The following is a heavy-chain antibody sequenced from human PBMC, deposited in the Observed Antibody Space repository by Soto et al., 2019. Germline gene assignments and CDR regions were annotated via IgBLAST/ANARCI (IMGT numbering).Heavy chain of an antibody. CDR1: GGSISSYY. V-gene: IGHV4-59*08. CDR3: ASYWNYYYYGMDV. Sequence: PSETLSLTCTVSGGSISSYYWSWIRQPPGKGLEWIGYIYYSGSTNYNPSLKSRVTISVDTSKNQFSLKLSSVTAADTAVYYCASYWNYYYYGMDVWGQGTTVTVSS. CDR2: IYYSGST. J-gene: IGHJ6*02. D-gene: IGHD1-1*01.